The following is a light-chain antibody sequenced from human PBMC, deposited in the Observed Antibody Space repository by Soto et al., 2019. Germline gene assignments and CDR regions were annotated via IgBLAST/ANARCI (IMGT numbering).Light chain of an antibody. J-gene: IGLJ3*02. CDR2: LEGSGSY. CDR3: ETGDSNTRV. Sequence: QLVLTQSSSASASLGSSVKLTCTLSSGHSSYIIALHQQQPGKAPRYLMKLEGSGSYNKGSGVPDRFSGSSSGADRYLTISILHSEDDADYYCETGDSNTRVFGGGTQLTVL. CDR1: SGHSSYI. V-gene: IGLV4-60*03.